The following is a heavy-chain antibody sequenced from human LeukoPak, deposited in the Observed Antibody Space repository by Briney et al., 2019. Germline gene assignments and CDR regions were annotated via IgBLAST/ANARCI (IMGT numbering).Heavy chain of an antibody. Sequence: SETLSLTCTVSGGSISSYYWSWIRQPPGKGLEWIGYIYYSGSTNYNPSLKSRVTISVDTSKNQFSLKLSSVTAADAAVYYCARDDPNGSGSWYFDYWGQGILVTVSS. J-gene: IGHJ4*02. CDR1: GGSISSYY. D-gene: IGHD3-10*01. CDR3: ARDDPNGSGSWYFDY. CDR2: IYYSGST. V-gene: IGHV4-59*12.